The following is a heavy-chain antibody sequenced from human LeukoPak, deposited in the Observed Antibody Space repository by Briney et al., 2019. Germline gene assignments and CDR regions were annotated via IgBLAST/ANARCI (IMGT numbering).Heavy chain of an antibody. J-gene: IGHJ4*02. Sequence: SETLSLTCAVYGGSFSGYYWSWIRQPPGKGLEWIGEINHSGSTNYNPSLKSRVTISVDTSKNQFSLKLSSVPAADTAVYYCARDSITMIDYWGQGTLVTVSS. D-gene: IGHD3-22*01. CDR2: INHSGST. CDR1: GGSFSGYY. CDR3: ARDSITMIDY. V-gene: IGHV4-34*01.